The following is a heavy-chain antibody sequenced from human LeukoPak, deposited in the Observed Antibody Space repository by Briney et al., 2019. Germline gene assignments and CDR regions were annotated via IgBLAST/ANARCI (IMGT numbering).Heavy chain of an antibody. D-gene: IGHD2-2*01. CDR1: GYTFTSYG. Sequence: ASVKVSCKASGYTFTSYGISWVRQAPGQGLEWMGWISAYNGNTNYAQNLQGRVTMTTDTSTSTAYEELRSLRSDDTAVYYCARGTVVVPAAMDWGYGYWGQGTLVTVSS. CDR3: ARGTVVVPAAMDWGYGY. CDR2: ISAYNGNT. V-gene: IGHV1-18*01. J-gene: IGHJ4*02.